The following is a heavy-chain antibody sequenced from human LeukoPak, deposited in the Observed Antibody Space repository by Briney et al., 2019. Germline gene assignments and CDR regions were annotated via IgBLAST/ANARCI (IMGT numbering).Heavy chain of an antibody. CDR3: ARDTRDVGYGMDV. D-gene: IGHD5-24*01. J-gene: IGHJ6*02. CDR1: GFTFSSYA. V-gene: IGHV3-23*01. Sequence: GGSLRLSCAASGFTFSSYAMSWVRQGPGKGLEWVSVISGSGGSTYNADSVKGRFTISRDNSKNTLYLQMNSLRAEDTAVYYCARDTRDVGYGMDVWGQGTTVTVSS. CDR2: ISGSGGST.